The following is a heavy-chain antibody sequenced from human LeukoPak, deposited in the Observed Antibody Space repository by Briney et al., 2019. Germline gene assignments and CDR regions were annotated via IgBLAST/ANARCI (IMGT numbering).Heavy chain of an antibody. CDR2: VNQVGSDK. CDR1: GFTFSSYG. V-gene: IGHV3-7*01. CDR3: ARGVFASGWHPDNFDY. J-gene: IGHJ4*02. D-gene: IGHD6-19*01. Sequence: GGSLRLSCAASGFTFSSYGMHWVRQAPGKGLEWVANVNQVGSDKYYMDSVKGRFTISRGNAENSLDLQMNSLRAEDTAVYYCARGVFASGWHPDNFDYWGQGTLVTVSS.